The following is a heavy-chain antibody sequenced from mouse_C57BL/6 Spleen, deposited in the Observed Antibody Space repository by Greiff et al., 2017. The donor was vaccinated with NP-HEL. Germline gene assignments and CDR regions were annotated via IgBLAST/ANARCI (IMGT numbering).Heavy chain of an antibody. CDR3: ARYGYYCSSPDY. CDR1: GYTFTSYW. V-gene: IGHV1-55*01. D-gene: IGHD1-1*01. Sequence: VQLQQPGAELVKPGASVKMSCKASGYTFTSYWITWVKQRPGQGLEWIGDIYPGSGSTNYNEKFKSKATLTVDTSSSTAYMQLSSLTSEDSAVYYCARYGYYCSSPDYWGQGTTLTVSS. J-gene: IGHJ2*01. CDR2: IYPGSGST.